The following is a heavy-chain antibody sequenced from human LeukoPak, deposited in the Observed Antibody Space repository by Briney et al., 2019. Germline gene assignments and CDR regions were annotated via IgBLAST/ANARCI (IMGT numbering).Heavy chain of an antibody. J-gene: IGHJ5*02. CDR2: ISAYNGNT. D-gene: IGHD6-13*01. CDR1: GYTFTSYG. V-gene: IGHV1-18*01. Sequence: ASVTVSCKASGYTFTSYGISWVRQAPGQGLEWMGWISAYNGNTNYAQKLQGRVTMTTDTSTSTAYMELRSLRSDDTAVYYCARIGSSSWYGGFDPWGQGTLVTVSS. CDR3: ARIGSSSWYGGFDP.